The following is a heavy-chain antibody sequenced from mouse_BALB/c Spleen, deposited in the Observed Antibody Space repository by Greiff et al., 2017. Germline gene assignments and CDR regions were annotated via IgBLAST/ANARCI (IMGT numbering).Heavy chain of an antibody. CDR1: GFTFSSYT. V-gene: IGHV5-9*03. CDR2: ISSGGGNT. Sequence: EVQLVESGGGLVKPGGSLKLSCAASGFTFSSYTMSWVRQTPEKRLEWVATISSGGGNTYYPDSVKGRFTISRDNAKNNLYLQMSSLRSEDTALYYCARAIYYYGSYYFDYWGQGTTLTVSS. J-gene: IGHJ2*01. D-gene: IGHD1-1*01. CDR3: ARAIYYYGSYYFDY.